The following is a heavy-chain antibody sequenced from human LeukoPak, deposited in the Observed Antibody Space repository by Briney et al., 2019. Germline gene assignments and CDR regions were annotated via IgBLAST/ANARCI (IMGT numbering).Heavy chain of an antibody. CDR2: ISGSGGST. CDR3: AKDWVGGSYLTHFDY. D-gene: IGHD1-26*01. Sequence: GGSLRLSCAASGFTFSSYAMSWVRQAPGKGLEWVSAISGSGGSTYYADSVKGRFTISRDNSKITLYLQMNSLRSDDTAVYYCAKDWVGGSYLTHFDYWGQGTLVSVS. J-gene: IGHJ4*02. CDR1: GFTFSSYA. V-gene: IGHV3-23*01.